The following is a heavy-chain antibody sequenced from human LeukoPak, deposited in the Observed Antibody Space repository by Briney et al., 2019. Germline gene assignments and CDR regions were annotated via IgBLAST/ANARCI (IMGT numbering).Heavy chain of an antibody. CDR2: IYYSGST. CDR3: ACGYSGCAKYWFDP. V-gene: IGHV4-31*01. Sequence: SETLSLLCTVSGGSNSSGGYYWPWISKHPARVLGWIRYIYYSGSTYYNPSLKSPVTISVDTSKNQFSLSLSSVTDADTDVYYCACGYSGCAKYWFDPGGERPLVSLPS. J-gene: IGHJ5*02. CDR1: GGSNSSGGYY. D-gene: IGHD5-12*01.